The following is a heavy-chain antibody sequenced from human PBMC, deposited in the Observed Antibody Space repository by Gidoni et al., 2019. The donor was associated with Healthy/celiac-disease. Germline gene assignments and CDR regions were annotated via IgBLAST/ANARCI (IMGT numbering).Heavy chain of an antibody. CDR2: IYYSGST. CDR3: AREDQEPAAIPGWSQLDV. CDR1: GGSISSGGYY. D-gene: IGHD2-2*02. J-gene: IGHJ6*02. Sequence: QVQLQESGPGLVKPSQTLSLTCTVSGGSISSGGYYWSWIRQHPGKGLEWIGYIYYSGSTYYNPSLKSRVTISVDTSKNQFSLKLSSVTAADTAVYYCAREDQEPAAIPGWSQLDVWGQGTTVTVSS. V-gene: IGHV4-31*03.